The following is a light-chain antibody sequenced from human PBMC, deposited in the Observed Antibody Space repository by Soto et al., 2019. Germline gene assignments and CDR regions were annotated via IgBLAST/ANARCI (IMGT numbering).Light chain of an antibody. J-gene: IGKJ4*01. CDR3: QQYGNSPLT. V-gene: IGKV3-20*01. CDR1: QSVRSDY. Sequence: EIVMTQSPATLSLSPGERATLSCRASQSVRSDYFAWYQQKPGQAPRVIIFGVSTRATGVPDRFSGSGSGTDFTLTISRLEPEDFALYYCQQYGNSPLTFGGGTKVDIK. CDR2: GVS.